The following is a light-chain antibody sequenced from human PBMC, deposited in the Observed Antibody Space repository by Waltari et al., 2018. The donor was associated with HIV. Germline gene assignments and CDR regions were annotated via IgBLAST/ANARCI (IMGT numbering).Light chain of an antibody. CDR3: QQSYTSPLT. CDR1: QAISTS. CDR2: AAS. Sequence: IQMTQSPSSLSASVGDRVTTGCRASQAISTSLNWYQQKPGEAPKLLISAASSLQSGVPSRFSGSASGTDFTLTISSLQPEDFATYYCQQSYTSPLTFGPGTKVDIK. V-gene: IGKV1-39*01. J-gene: IGKJ3*01.